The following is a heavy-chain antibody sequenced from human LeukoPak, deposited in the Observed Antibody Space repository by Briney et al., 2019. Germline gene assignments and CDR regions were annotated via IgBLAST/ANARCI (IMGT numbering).Heavy chain of an antibody. D-gene: IGHD6-19*01. CDR2: IFYRGTT. CDR3: ARAVGGTLDY. CDR1: GGSTSSYY. J-gene: IGHJ4*02. V-gene: IGHV4-59*01. Sequence: SETLSLTCTVSGGSTSSYYWSWIRQPPGKGLEWIAYIFYRGTTFSNPSLKSRVSMSIDTSKNQFSLKLNSMTAADTAVYYCARAVGGTLDYWGQGTLVTVSS.